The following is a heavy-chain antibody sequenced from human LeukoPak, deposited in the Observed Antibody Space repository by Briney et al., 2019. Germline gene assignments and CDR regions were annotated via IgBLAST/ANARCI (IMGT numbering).Heavy chain of an antibody. D-gene: IGHD3-16*01. CDR1: GFTFSSYA. V-gene: IGHV3-23*01. CDR2: ISGSGGST. J-gene: IGHJ4*02. Sequence: GGSLRLSCAASGFTFSSYAMSWVRQAPGKGLEWVSAISGSGGSTYYADSVKGRFTISRDNSKNTLYLQMNSLRAEDTAVYYCAKDQDDYFGGSYFYAHRPGSFDSGGQEPLATVS. CDR3: AKDQDDYFGGSYFYAHRPGSFDS.